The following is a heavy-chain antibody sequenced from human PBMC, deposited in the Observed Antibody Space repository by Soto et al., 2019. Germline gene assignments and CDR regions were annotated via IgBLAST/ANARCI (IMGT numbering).Heavy chain of an antibody. CDR2: IRSKVNNYAT. Sequence: PGGSLRLSCAASGFTFSASAMHWVRQAPGKGMEWVGRIRSKVNNYATTYAASVNGRFTISRDDSKNTAYLEMNSLKTEDTAVYYCTRFSYSETYFFDYWGQGTVVTVSS. CDR3: TRFSYSETYFFDY. CDR1: GFTFSASA. J-gene: IGHJ4*02. D-gene: IGHD1-26*01. V-gene: IGHV3-73*01.